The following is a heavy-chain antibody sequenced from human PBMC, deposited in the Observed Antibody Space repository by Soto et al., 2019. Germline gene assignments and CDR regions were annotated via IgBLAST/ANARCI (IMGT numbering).Heavy chain of an antibody. V-gene: IGHV1-2*04. J-gene: IGHJ6*02. CDR1: GYTFTGYY. CDR2: INPNSGGT. D-gene: IGHD6-13*01. CDR3: ARGHIAAAGLWVPSYYYGMDV. Sequence: ASVKVSCKASGYTFTGYYMHWVRQAPGQGLEWMGWINPNSGGTNYAQKFQGWVTMTRETSISTAYMELSRLRSDDTAVYYCARGHIAAAGLWVPSYYYGMDVWGQGTTVTVSS.